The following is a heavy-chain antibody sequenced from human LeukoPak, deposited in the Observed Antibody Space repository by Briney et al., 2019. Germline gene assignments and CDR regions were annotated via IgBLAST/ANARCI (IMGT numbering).Heavy chain of an antibody. CDR1: GFTVSSNY. J-gene: IGHJ5*02. D-gene: IGHD3-22*01. CDR3: ARAPYDSSGYYYWFDP. Sequence: PGGSLRLSCAASGFTVSSNYMSWVRPPPGKGLEGVSVIYSGGSTYYADSVKGRFTISRDNSKNTLYLQMNSLRAEDTAVYYCARAPYDSSGYYYWFDPWGQGTLVTVSS. CDR2: IYSGGST. V-gene: IGHV3-53*01.